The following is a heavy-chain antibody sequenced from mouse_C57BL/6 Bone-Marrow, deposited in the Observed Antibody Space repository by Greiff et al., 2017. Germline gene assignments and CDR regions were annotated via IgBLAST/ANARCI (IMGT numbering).Heavy chain of an antibody. CDR2: IYPGSGST. D-gene: IGHD2-10*01. V-gene: IGHV1-55*01. CDR3: ARSAYYGNGGVFDY. CDR1: GYTFTSYW. Sequence: QVQLQQPGAELVKPGASVKMSCKASGYTFTSYWITWVKQRPGQGLEWIGDIYPGSGSTNYTEKLKSKATLTVDTASSTAYMQLSSLTSEDSAVCYCARSAYYGNGGVFDYGGQGTTLTVSS. J-gene: IGHJ2*01.